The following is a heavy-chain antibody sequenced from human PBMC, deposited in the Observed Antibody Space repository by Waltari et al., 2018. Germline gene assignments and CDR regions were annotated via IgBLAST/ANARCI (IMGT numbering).Heavy chain of an antibody. Sequence: EVQLVESGGGSGQPGGPVRLSCAVSGVSCSHSWINWVRQAPGKGLECVANIKQDGSEKKYVDSVEGRFSISRDNAQNSLYLQMNSLRAEDTAIYYFVTGLTTVTAKDYFDHWGQGALVTVS. CDR2: IKQDGSEK. CDR1: GVSCSHSW. V-gene: IGHV3-7*01. CDR3: VTGLTTVTAKDYFDH. D-gene: IGHD4-17*01. J-gene: IGHJ4*02.